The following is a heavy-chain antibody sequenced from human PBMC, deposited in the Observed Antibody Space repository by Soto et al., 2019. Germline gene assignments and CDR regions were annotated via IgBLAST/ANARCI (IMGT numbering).Heavy chain of an antibody. CDR2: IIPIFGTA. CDR3: ARDRNYYDSSGYSDAFDI. Sequence: QVQLVQSGAEVKKPGSSVKVSCKASGGTFSSYAISWVRQAPGQGLEWMGGIIPIFGTANYAQKFQGRVTITADESTSTAYMELSSLRSEDTAVYYCARDRNYYDSSGYSDAFDIWGQGTMVTVSS. J-gene: IGHJ3*02. D-gene: IGHD3-22*01. CDR1: GGTFSSYA. V-gene: IGHV1-69*01.